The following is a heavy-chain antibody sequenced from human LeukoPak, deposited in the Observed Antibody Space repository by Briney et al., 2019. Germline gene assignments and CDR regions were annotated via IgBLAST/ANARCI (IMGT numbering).Heavy chain of an antibody. CDR2: ISWNSGSI. Sequence: GGSLRLSCAASGFSFDDYAMHWVRQAPGKGLEWVSGISWNSGSIGYADSVKGRFTISRDNAKNSLYLQMNSLRAEDTALYYCARVTVWGYYFTHWGQGTLVTVSS. V-gene: IGHV3-9*01. CDR1: GFSFDDYA. J-gene: IGHJ4*02. D-gene: IGHD3-22*01. CDR3: ARVTVWGYYFTH.